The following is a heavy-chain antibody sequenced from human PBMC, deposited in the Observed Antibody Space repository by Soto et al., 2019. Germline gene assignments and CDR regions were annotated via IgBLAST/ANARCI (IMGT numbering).Heavy chain of an antibody. V-gene: IGHV1-69*13. CDR2: IIPIFGTA. J-gene: IGHJ6*02. Sequence: SVKVSCKASGGTFSSYAISWVRQAPGQGLEWMGGIIPIFGTANYAQKFQGRVTITADESTSTAYMELSSLRSEDTAVYYCARDGPKRGYSYESSMDVWGQGTTVTVSS. CDR3: ARDGPKRGYSYESSMDV. CDR1: GGTFSSYA. D-gene: IGHD5-18*01.